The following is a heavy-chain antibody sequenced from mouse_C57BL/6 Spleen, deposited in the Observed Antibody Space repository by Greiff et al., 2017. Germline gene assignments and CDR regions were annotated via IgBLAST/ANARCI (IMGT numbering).Heavy chain of an antibody. D-gene: IGHD1-1*01. J-gene: IGHJ4*01. V-gene: IGHV1-72*01. CDR3: ARDYYGSSYPHYYAMDY. Sequence: KESCKASGYTFTSYWMHWVKQRPGRGLEWIGRIDPNSGGTKYNEKFKSKATLTVDKPSSTAYMQLSSLTSEDSAVYYCARDYYGSSYPHYYAMDYWGQGTSVTVSS. CDR1: GYTFTSYW. CDR2: IDPNSGGT.